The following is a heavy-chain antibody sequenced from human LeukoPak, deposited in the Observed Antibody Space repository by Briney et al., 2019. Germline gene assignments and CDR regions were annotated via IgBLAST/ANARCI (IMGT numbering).Heavy chain of an antibody. J-gene: IGHJ6*03. Sequence: SETLSLTCTVSGGSISSYYWSWIRQPPGKGLEWIGSIYYSGSTYYNPSLKSRVTISVDTSKNQFSLKLSSVTAADTAVYYCARVQRNTAMAYYYYYMDVWGKGTTVTISS. CDR1: GGSISSYY. V-gene: IGHV4-39*07. CDR2: IYYSGST. CDR3: ARVQRNTAMAYYYYYMDV. D-gene: IGHD5-18*01.